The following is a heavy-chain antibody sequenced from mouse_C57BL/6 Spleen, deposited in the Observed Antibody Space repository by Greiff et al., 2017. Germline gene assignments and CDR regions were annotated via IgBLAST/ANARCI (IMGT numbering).Heavy chain of an antibody. Sequence: EVKLQESGPELVKPGASVKISCKASGYSFTGYYMHWVKQSHGNILDWIGYIYPYNGVSSYNQKFKGKATLTVDKSSSTAYMELRSLTSEDSAVYYCARCNGNYGDYAMDYWGQGTSVTVSS. D-gene: IGHD2-1*01. CDR1: GYSFTGYY. CDR2: IYPYNGVS. V-gene: IGHV1-31*01. CDR3: ARCNGNYGDYAMDY. J-gene: IGHJ4*01.